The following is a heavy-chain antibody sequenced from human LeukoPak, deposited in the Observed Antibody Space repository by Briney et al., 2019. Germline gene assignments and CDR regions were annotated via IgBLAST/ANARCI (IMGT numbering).Heavy chain of an antibody. D-gene: IGHD3-22*01. J-gene: IGHJ4*02. CDR1: GFTFSNAW. CDR3: TTTYFYHSSPRSFDY. V-gene: IGHV3-15*01. Sequence: GGSLRLSCAASGFTFSNAWMNWVRQAPVKGLEWVGRIKSKTDGGPEDYAAPVKGRFTISRDDSKNTLYLQMNSLKTEDTAVYYCTTTYFYHSSPRSFDYWGQGTLVTVSS. CDR2: IKSKTDGGPE.